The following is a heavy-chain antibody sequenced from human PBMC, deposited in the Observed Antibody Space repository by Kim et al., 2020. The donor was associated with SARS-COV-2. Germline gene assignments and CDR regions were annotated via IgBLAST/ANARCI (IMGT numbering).Heavy chain of an antibody. Sequence: STNYHPALKARGTISVDTSKKQFSLMVTSVTAADTAVFYCARLRGGSLFDFWGQGTPVTVSS. V-gene: IGHV4-34*01. CDR3: ARLRGGSLFDF. D-gene: IGHD1-26*01. J-gene: IGHJ4*02. CDR2: ST.